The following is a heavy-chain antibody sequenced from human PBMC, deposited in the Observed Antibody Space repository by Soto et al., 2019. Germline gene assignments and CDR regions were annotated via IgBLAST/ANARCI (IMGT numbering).Heavy chain of an antibody. CDR2: IHYGGST. CDR1: GDSVNSGSFF. CDR3: AREVTTEDGSSFDY. Sequence: SETLSLTCTVSGDSVNSGSFFWNWIRQPPGKGLEWIGNIHYGGSTNYNPSLKSRVTISVDTSKNQFSLKLSSVTAADTAVYYCAREVTTEDGSSFDYRGQGTLVTVSS. J-gene: IGHJ4*02. V-gene: IGHV4-61*01. D-gene: IGHD4-4*01.